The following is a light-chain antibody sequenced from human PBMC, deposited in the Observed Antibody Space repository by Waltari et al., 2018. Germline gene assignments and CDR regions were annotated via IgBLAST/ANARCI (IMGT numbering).Light chain of an antibody. CDR1: NIYTKS. CDR3: QVWNNYNGDVI. CDR2: SDD. V-gene: IGLV3-21*04. Sequence: SYVLIQPPSVSVAPGQTARITCGGDNIYTKSGHWYLQKPGQAPVLVIYSDDDRPSGIPERFSGSNSGNTATLTITRVEAGDEADYYCQVWNNYNGDVIFGGGTKLTVL. J-gene: IGLJ2*01.